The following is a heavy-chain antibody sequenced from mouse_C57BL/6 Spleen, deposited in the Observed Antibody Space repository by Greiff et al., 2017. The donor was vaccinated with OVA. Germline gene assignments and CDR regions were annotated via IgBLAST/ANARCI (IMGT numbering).Heavy chain of an antibody. CDR3: ARGGDYYGSPDY. J-gene: IGHJ2*01. CDR2: ISYSGST. Sequence: VQLKESGPGMVKPSQSLSLTCTVTGYSITSGYDWHWIRHFPGNKLEWMGYISYSGSTNYNPSLKSRISITHDTSKNHFFLKLNSVTTEDTATYYCARGGDYYGSPDYWGQGTTLTVSS. D-gene: IGHD1-1*01. V-gene: IGHV3-1*01. CDR1: GYSITSGYD.